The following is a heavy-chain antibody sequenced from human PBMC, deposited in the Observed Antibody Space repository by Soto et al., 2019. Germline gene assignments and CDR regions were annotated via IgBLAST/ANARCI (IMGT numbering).Heavy chain of an antibody. CDR3: ARGRPNYYYSGLDV. CDR2: IYESGST. Sequence: QVQLQESGPGLVKPSQTLSLTCTVSGGSISGSDYYWSWIRQPPGKGLEWIGYIYESGSTYTDAYVKSRVNMSVDNSKNQFSLKLTSVTAADTAVYFCARGRPNYYYSGLDVWGQGTTVTVSS. V-gene: IGHV4-30-4*01. CDR1: GGSISGSDYY. J-gene: IGHJ6*02.